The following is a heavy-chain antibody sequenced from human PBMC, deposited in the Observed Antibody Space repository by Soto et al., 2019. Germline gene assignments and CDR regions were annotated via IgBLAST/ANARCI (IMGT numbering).Heavy chain of an antibody. J-gene: IGHJ3*02. V-gene: IGHV1-69*13. CDR1: GGTFSSYA. D-gene: IGHD2-15*01. Sequence: SVKVSGKTSGGTFSSYAIIWVRQAPGQGLEWMGGIIPIFVKANYSQKFQGRVTITADESTNAAYMELSSLRSEDTAVYFCARGKRYLNAFHIWGQGTVVTV. CDR2: IIPIFVKA. CDR3: ARGKRYLNAFHI.